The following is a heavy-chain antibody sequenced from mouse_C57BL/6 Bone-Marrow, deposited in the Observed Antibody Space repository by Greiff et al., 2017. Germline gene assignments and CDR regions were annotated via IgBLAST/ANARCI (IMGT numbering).Heavy chain of an antibody. D-gene: IGHD2-5*01. Sequence: EVQLVESVAELVRPGASVKLSCTASGFNIKNTYMHWVQQRPEQGLEWIGRIDPANGNTKYAPKVPGKATITADTSSNTAFLQLSRLSSDDTVIYYCAPYSKSWFAYWGQGTLVTVSA. V-gene: IGHV14-3*01. J-gene: IGHJ3*01. CDR3: APYSKSWFAY. CDR2: IDPANGNT. CDR1: GFNIKNTY.